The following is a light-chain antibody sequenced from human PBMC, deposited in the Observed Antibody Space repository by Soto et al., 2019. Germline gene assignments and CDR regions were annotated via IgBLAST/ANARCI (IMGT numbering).Light chain of an antibody. V-gene: IGKV3-20*01. CDR1: QSVTSNY. CDR3: QQHGSSPPSWT. Sequence: ETVLTQSPGTLSLSPGERATLSCRASQSVTSNYLAWYQQKSGQVPRLLIYGASNRATGIPDRFSGSGSGTDFTLTISRLEPEDFAVYYCQQHGSSPPSWTFGQGTKVEIK. CDR2: GAS. J-gene: IGKJ1*01.